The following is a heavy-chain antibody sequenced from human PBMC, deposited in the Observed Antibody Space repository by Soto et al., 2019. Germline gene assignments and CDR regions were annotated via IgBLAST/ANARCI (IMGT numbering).Heavy chain of an antibody. CDR3: ARNPLRLPFDS. V-gene: IGHV4-61*08. Sequence: SETLSLTCTVSGGSVSSGGYSWSWIRQPPGKGLEWIGYIFYSGNTNYNPSLKSRVTISVDMSKNQFSLKLSSVTAADTAVYFCARNPLRLPFDSWGQGTLVTVSS. CDR2: IFYSGNT. J-gene: IGHJ4*02. CDR1: GGSVSSGGYS.